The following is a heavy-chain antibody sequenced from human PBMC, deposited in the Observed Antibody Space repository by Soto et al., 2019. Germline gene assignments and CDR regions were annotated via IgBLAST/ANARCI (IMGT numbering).Heavy chain of an antibody. D-gene: IGHD1-1*01. CDR1: GFTFSDYY. CDR3: ARTTWELGVRFDY. V-gene: IGHV3-11*01. J-gene: IGHJ4*02. Sequence: QVHLVESGGGLIRPGGSLRLSCTASGFTFSDYYMTWNRRAPGKGLECLSYIGGSGTTVHYADSVKGRFTISRDNAKNSLFLQMDGLRAEDTAVYYCARTTWELGVRFDYWGQGAQVTVSS. CDR2: IGGSGTTV.